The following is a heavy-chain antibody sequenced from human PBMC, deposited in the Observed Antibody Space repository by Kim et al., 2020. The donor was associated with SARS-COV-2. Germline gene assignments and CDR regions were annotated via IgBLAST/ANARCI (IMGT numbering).Heavy chain of an antibody. Sequence: SETLSLTCTVSGGSISSYYRSWIRQPPGKGLEWIGYIYYSGSTNYNPSLKSRVTISVDTSKNQFSLKLSSVTAADTAVYYCARWAYYYDSSGDPGGWFDPWGQGTLVTVSS. V-gene: IGHV4-59*01. CDR3: ARWAYYYDSSGDPGGWFDP. CDR1: GGSISSYY. D-gene: IGHD3-22*01. J-gene: IGHJ5*02. CDR2: IYYSGST.